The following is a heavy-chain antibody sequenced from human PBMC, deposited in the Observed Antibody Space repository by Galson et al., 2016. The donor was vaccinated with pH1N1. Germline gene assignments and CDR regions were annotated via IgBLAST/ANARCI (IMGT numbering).Heavy chain of an antibody. CDR1: GYTLTSYD. CDR2: MNPNNGNA. V-gene: IGHV1-8*01. CDR3: ARGPVYWYFDL. J-gene: IGHJ2*01. Sequence: SVKVSCKASGYTLTSYDINWVRQATGQGLEWMGWMNPNNGNADYAPKFQGRVTLTRNASINTAYMELSSLTSEDTAVYYCARGPVYWYFDLWGRGTPVIGSS.